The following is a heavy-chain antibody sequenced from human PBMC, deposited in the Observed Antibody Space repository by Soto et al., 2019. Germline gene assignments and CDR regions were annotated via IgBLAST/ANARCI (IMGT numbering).Heavy chain of an antibody. Sequence: SETLSLTCTVSGGSISSSSYYWGWIRQPPGKGLEWIGSIYYSGSTYYNPSLKSRVTISVDTSKNQFSLKLSSVTAADTAVYYCARQLYDFWSGYSTPYFDYWGQGTLVTVSS. CDR2: IYYSGST. D-gene: IGHD3-3*01. CDR3: ARQLYDFWSGYSTPYFDY. CDR1: GGSISSSSYY. V-gene: IGHV4-39*01. J-gene: IGHJ4*02.